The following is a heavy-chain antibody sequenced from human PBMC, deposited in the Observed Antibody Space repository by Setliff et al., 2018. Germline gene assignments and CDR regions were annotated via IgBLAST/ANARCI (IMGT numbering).Heavy chain of an antibody. D-gene: IGHD3-3*01. V-gene: IGHV1-69*05. CDR3: ARQKYWSGYYGEGYYYYMDV. CDR1: GDSFSNYA. J-gene: IGHJ6*03. Sequence: ASVKVSCKASGDSFSNYAIIWVRQAPGQGLEWMGGLIPMFGTPGYAQKFQDRVTITTDESTSTAYMELNSLTSEDTALYYCARQKYWSGYYGEGYYYYMDVWGKGTTVTVSS. CDR2: LIPMFGTP.